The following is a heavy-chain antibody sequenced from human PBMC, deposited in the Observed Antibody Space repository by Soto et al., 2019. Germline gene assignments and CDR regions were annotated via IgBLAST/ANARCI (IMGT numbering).Heavy chain of an antibody. J-gene: IGHJ5*02. CDR3: ARGKYCSGGSCYSGVWFDP. D-gene: IGHD2-15*01. CDR2: INHSGST. V-gene: IGHV4-34*01. CDR1: GGSFSGYY. Sequence: QVLLQQWGAGLLKPSETLSLTCAVYGGSFSGYYWSWIRQPPGKGLEWIGEINHSGSTNYNPSLKSRVTISVDTSKNQFSLKLSSVTAADTAVYYCARGKYCSGGSCYSGVWFDPWGQGTLVTVSS.